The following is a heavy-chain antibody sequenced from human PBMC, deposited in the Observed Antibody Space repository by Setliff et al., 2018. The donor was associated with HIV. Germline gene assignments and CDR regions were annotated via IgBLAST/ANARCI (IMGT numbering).Heavy chain of an antibody. V-gene: IGHV4-59*08. CDR2: IYYSGST. J-gene: IGHJ5*02. D-gene: IGHD3-10*01. CDR3: ARHQKGYYGSGSYSA. Sequence: PSETLSLTCTVSGGSISSHYWSWIRQPPGKGLEWIGYIYYSGSTNYNPSLKSRVTISVDTSKNQFSLKLSSVTAADTAMYYCARHQKGYYGSGSYSAWGQGKLVTVSS. CDR1: GGSISSHY.